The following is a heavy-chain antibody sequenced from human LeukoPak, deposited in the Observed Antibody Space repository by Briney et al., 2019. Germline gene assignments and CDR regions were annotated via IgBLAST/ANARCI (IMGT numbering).Heavy chain of an antibody. J-gene: IGHJ4*02. CDR1: GDYISSYY. Sequence: SETLSLTCIVSGDYISSYYWSWIRQPPGKGLEWIGYIYYSGSTNYNPSLKSRGSISVDTSENQISLKLSSVTAADTATYYCARYDSWYYFDNWGQGTLVTVSS. CDR2: IYYSGST. CDR3: ARYDSWYYFDN. D-gene: IGHD3-22*01. V-gene: IGHV4-59*08.